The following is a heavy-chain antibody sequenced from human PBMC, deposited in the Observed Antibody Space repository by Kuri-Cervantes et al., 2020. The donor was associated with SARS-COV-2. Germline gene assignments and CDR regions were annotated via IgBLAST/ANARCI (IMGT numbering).Heavy chain of an antibody. CDR3: ARETSTYSSSIDY. CDR1: GGSISSYY. CDR2: IYSSGSA. V-gene: IGHV4-4*07. Sequence: ESLKISCPVSGGSISSYYWSWIRQPAGRGLEWIGRIYSSGSANYNPSLKSRVTISVDRSKNQFSLKLSSVTAADTAVYYCARETSTYSSSIDYWGQGTLVTVSS. D-gene: IGHD6-6*01. J-gene: IGHJ4*02.